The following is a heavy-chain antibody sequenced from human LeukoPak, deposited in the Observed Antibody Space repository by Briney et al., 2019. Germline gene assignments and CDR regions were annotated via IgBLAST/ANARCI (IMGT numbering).Heavy chain of an antibody. CDR3: GRGRRTTSHFDY. CDR2: ISPSDGST. CDR1: GYTFTSYY. J-gene: IGHJ4*02. V-gene: IGHV1-46*03. Sequence: GASVKVSCKASGYTFTSYYMHWVRQAPGQGLEWMGIISPSDGSTTYAQKFQGRVTMTRDASTSTVYMELSSLRSEDTALYYCGRGRRTTSHFDYWGQRTLVTVSS. D-gene: IGHD4-17*01.